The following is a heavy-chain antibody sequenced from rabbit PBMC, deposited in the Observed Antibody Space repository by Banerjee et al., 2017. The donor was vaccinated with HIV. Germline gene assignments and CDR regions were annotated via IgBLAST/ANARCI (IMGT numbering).Heavy chain of an antibody. V-gene: IGHV1S40*01. Sequence: QSLEESGGDLVKPGASLTLTCTASGFSFSYTYYMCWVRQAPGKGLEWIACIDAGSTGGTWYASWVKGRFTISKTSSTTVTLQMTSLTAADTATYFCARDAGSGTGRPFNLWGPGTLVTVS. D-gene: IGHD4-2*01. J-gene: IGHJ4*01. CDR2: IDAGSTGGT. CDR1: GFSFSYTYY. CDR3: ARDAGSGTGRPFNL.